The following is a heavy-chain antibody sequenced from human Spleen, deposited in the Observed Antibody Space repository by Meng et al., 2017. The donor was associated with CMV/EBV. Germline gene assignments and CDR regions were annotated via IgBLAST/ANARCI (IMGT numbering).Heavy chain of an antibody. CDR1: GGSVSSGTYY. CDR3: ARDRSSGYCDF. V-gene: IGHV4-61*01. J-gene: IGHJ4*02. Sequence: CSASGGSVSSGTYYWSWIRQPPGKGLEWIGYIYHSGTTKYNPSLKSRVTMSVDTSKNQFSLRLSSVSAADTALYYCARDRSSGYCDFWGQGTLVTVSS. CDR2: IYHSGTT. D-gene: IGHD3-22*01.